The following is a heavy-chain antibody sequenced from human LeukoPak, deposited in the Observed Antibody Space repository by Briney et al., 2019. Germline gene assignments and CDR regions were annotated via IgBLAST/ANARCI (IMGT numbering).Heavy chain of an antibody. CDR3: ARGDDFSGDY. Sequence: GGSLRLSCTASGFTFSTYWMSWVRQAPGEGLEWVANIHPEGNEKYHVDSVKGRFTISRDNAKNSLYLQMNSLRVEDTAVYYCARGDDFSGDYWGQGTLVTVSA. V-gene: IGHV3-7*04. CDR2: IHPEGNEK. D-gene: IGHD1-1*01. J-gene: IGHJ4*02. CDR1: GFTFSTYW.